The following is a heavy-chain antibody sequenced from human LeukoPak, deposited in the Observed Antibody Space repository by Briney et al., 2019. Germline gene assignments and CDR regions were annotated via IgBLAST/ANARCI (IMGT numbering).Heavy chain of an antibody. CDR1: GYSISSGYY. J-gene: IGHJ5*02. D-gene: IGHD6-13*01. Sequence: TSETLSLTCTVSGYSISSGYYWGWIRQPPGKGPEWIGNIYPSGTTYYNPSLKTRVTISVDTSKNQFSLKLSSVTAADTAVYFCARAYSSSWYFNWFDPWGQGTLVTVSS. CDR3: ARAYSSSWYFNWFDP. CDR2: IYPSGTT. V-gene: IGHV4-38-2*02.